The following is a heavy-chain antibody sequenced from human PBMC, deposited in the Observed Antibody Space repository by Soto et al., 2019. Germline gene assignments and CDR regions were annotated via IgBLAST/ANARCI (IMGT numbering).Heavy chain of an antibody. CDR1: GGTFSSYA. J-gene: IGHJ5*02. V-gene: IGHV1-69*13. Sequence: WASVKVSCKASGGTFSSYAISWVRQAPGQGLEWMGGIIPIFGTANYAQKFQGRVTITADESTSTAYMELSSLRSEDTAVYYCASVVVVHADPNNWFDTWGQGTLVTVSS. D-gene: IGHD2-2*01. CDR3: ASVVVVHADPNNWFDT. CDR2: IIPIFGTA.